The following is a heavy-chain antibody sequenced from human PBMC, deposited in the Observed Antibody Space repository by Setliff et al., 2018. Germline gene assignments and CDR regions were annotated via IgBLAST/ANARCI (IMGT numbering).Heavy chain of an antibody. V-gene: IGHV4-34*01. CDR2: INHSGST. D-gene: IGHD3-10*01. CDR1: GASFSDYY. Sequence: SETLSLTCTVYGASFSDYYWGWIRQPPGKGLEWIAEINHSGSTNYNPSLKSRVTISVDTSKNQFSLKLNSVTAADTAVYYCVRRWNFGPYGSGIHDGFDMWGQGTMVTVSS. J-gene: IGHJ3*02. CDR3: VRRWNFGPYGSGIHDGFDM.